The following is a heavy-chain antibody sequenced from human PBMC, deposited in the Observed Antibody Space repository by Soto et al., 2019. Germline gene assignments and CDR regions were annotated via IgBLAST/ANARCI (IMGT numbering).Heavy chain of an antibody. Sequence: SLRLSCVAAGFTFSSYAISVGRQVPGKGLEWVSTISDAAGSAYYVDSVKGRFTISRDNSKKTLYLQMNSLRAEDSAVYYCARPYGGKIGDAPDLWGPGTMVTVSS. J-gene: IGHJ3*01. CDR1: GFTFSSYA. V-gene: IGHV3-23*01. D-gene: IGHD4-17*01. CDR2: ISDAAGSA. CDR3: ARPYGGKIGDAPDL.